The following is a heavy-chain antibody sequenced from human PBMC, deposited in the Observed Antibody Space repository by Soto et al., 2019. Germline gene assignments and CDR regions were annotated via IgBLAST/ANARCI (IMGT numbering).Heavy chain of an antibody. V-gene: IGHV3-74*01. CDR3: ARDRSYSLDV. CDR2: INSDGSST. J-gene: IGHJ6*02. CDR1: GSTISNDW. Sequence: EVQLVESGGGLLQPGGSLRLSCAVSGSTISNDWMHWVRQAPGKGLVWVSHINSDGSSTNYADFVKGRFTIARDNAKNTVYLQMNSLREEDTAVYYCARDRSYSLDVWGQGTTVTVSS.